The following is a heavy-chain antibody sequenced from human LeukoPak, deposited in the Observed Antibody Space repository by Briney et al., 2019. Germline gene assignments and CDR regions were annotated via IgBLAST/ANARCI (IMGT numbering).Heavy chain of an antibody. J-gene: IGHJ4*02. D-gene: IGHD3-10*01. V-gene: IGHV4-61*02. CDR1: GGSISSSNYY. Sequence: SETLSLTCSVSGGSISSSNYYWSWIRQPAGKGLEWIGRIYTSESTNYNPSLKSRVTISVDTSRNQFSLKLSSVTAADTAVYYCARGLWFGDENPPYFDYWGQGVLVTVSS. CDR3: ARGLWFGDENPPYFDY. CDR2: IYTSEST.